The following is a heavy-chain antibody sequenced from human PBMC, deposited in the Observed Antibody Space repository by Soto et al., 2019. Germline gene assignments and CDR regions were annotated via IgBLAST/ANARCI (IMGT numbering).Heavy chain of an antibody. V-gene: IGHV4-31*03. Sequence: SETLSLTCTVSGGSISSGGYYWSWIRQHPGKGLEWIGYIYYSGSTYYNPSLKSRVTISVDTSKNQFSLKLSSVTAADTAVYYCARLNCGGDCCLGSGYYYYGMDVWGQGTTVTVSS. CDR3: ARLNCGGDCCLGSGYYYYGMDV. CDR2: IYYSGST. D-gene: IGHD2-21*02. J-gene: IGHJ6*02. CDR1: GGSISSGGYY.